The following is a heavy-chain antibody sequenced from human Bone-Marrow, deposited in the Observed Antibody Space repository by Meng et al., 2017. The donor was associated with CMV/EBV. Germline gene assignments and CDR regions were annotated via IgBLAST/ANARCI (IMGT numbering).Heavy chain of an antibody. D-gene: IGHD3-3*01. V-gene: IGHV1-8*02. Sequence: ASVKVSCKASGGTFSSYAISWVRQATGQGLEWMGWMSPNTANTGYAQKFQGRLTMTRNTSISTAYMELSSLKSEDTAVYYCAREDDFWSGLDYWGQGTLVTGSS. CDR2: MSPNTANT. CDR1: GGTFSSYA. J-gene: IGHJ4*02. CDR3: AREDDFWSGLDY.